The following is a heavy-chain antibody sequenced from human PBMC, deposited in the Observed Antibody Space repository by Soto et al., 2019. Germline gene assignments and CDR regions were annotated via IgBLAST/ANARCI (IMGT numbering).Heavy chain of an antibody. CDR3: ARGSDKDSGYDWFLEYYYMDV. CDR1: GGSFSGYY. D-gene: IGHD5-12*01. J-gene: IGHJ6*03. CDR2: INHSGST. V-gene: IGHV4-34*01. Sequence: PSETLSLTCAVYGGSFSGYYWSWIRQPPGKGLEWIGEINHSGSTNYNPSLKSRVTISVDTSKNQFSLKLSSVTAADTAVYYCARGSDKDSGYDWFLEYYYMDVWGKGTTVTVSS.